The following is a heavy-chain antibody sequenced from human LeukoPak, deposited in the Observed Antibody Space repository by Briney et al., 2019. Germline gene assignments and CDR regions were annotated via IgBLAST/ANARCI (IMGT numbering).Heavy chain of an antibody. CDR2: ISSSDSTI. CDR1: GFTFSDYY. D-gene: IGHD2-2*01. Sequence: GGSLRLSCAGSGFTFSDYYMSWICQAPGKRLEWVSYISSSDSTIYYADSVKGRFTISRDNAKNSVYLQMNSLRAEDTAVYYCARVDCSSSSCYELDYWGQGTLVTVSS. J-gene: IGHJ4*02. CDR3: ARVDCSSSSCYELDY. V-gene: IGHV3-11*04.